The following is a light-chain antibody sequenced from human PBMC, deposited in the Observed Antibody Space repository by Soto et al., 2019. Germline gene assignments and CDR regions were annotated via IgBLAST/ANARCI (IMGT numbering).Light chain of an antibody. CDR3: QQSYSRHPLT. Sequence: DLVMNQSPDSLSVSLGERATINCKSSQSVLYSSSNKNYLAWYQQKPGQPPELLIYWASTRESGVPSRFSGSGSGTDFTLTISSLQPEDFATYYCQQSYSRHPLTFGGGTKVDIK. CDR1: QSVLYSSSNKNY. V-gene: IGKV4-1*01. J-gene: IGKJ4*01. CDR2: WAS.